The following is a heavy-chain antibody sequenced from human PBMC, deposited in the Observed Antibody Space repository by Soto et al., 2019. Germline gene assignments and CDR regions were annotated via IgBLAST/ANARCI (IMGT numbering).Heavy chain of an antibody. CDR3: ARDSLTGYYRGLLDYGMDV. V-gene: IGHV4-31*03. CDR2: IYYSGST. J-gene: IGHJ6*02. Sequence: PSETLSLTCTVSGGSINSGGYYWSWIRQHPGKGLEWIGYIYYSGSTYYNPSLKSRVTISVDTSKNQFSLKLSSVTAADTAVYYCARDSLTGYYRGLLDYGMDVWGQGTTVTVSS. D-gene: IGHD3-9*01. CDR1: GGSINSGGYY.